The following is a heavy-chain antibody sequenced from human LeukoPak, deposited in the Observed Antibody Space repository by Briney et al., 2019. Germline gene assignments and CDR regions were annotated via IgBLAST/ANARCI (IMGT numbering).Heavy chain of an antibody. CDR2: VNPNSGGT. CDR1: GYTFTGYY. J-gene: IGHJ5*02. V-gene: IGHV1-2*02. CDR3: ARDRVSGVTNPRGSCFVP. D-gene: IGHD2-21*02. Sequence: ASVKVSCKASGYTFTGYYMHWVRQAPGQELEWMGWVNPNSGGTNYAQKFQGRVTMTRDTSISTAYMELSRLRSDDTAVYYCARDRVSGVTNPRGSCFVPGGRGPLATVSS.